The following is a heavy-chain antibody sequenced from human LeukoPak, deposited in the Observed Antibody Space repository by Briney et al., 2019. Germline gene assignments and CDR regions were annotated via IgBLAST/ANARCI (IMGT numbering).Heavy chain of an antibody. D-gene: IGHD2-21*02. V-gene: IGHV3-23*01. CDR2: ISDRGSTI. J-gene: IGHJ4*02. CDR1: GFTFSNYA. Sequence: PGGSLRLSCAASGFTFSNYAVAWVRQAPGKGLEWVSVISDRGSTIFYADSVKGRFTISRDNSKNTLYLQMNDLRAEDTAVYYCAKEGPSCGGDCYGVFDYWGQGTLATVSS. CDR3: AKEGPSCGGDCYGVFDY.